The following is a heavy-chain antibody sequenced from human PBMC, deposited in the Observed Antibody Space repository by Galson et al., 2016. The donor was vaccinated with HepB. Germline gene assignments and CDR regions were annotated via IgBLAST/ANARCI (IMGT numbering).Heavy chain of an antibody. CDR2: INAGNGNT. CDR3: ARLRERPR. CDR1: GYTFADFA. J-gene: IGHJ4*02. D-gene: IGHD3-16*01. Sequence: SVKVSCKASGYTFADFAIHWVRQAPGQRLEWMGWINAGNGNTKYSQNFQGRVTITRDTSASTAYMELSSLTSEDTAVYYCARLRERPRWGLGTLVTVSS. V-gene: IGHV1-3*01.